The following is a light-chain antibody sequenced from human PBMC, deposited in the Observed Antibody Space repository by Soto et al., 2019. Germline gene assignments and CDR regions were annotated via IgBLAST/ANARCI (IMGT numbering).Light chain of an antibody. V-gene: IGKV1-39*01. Sequence: DIQMTQSPPSLSASVGDRVTITCRASQNVWTYLNWYQQKPGKAPRLLLYGASDLEDGVPARFSGSGSGTDSTLTISSLQPEDYATYYCQQTFYIPRTFGQGTKVDNK. CDR2: GAS. J-gene: IGKJ2*01. CDR1: QNVWTY. CDR3: QQTFYIPRT.